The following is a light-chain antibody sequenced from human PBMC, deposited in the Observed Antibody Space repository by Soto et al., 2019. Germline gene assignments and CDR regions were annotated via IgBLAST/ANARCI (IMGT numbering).Light chain of an antibody. Sequence: QSVLTQPAFVSGSPGQSITISCTGTSSDVGGSNFVSWYQQHPGKPPKLIIYDVANRPSGVSNRFSGSKSGSTASLIISRLQTEDEADYYCVSYTSSTTYVFGTGTKVTVL. V-gene: IGLV2-14*03. CDR1: SSDVGGSNF. J-gene: IGLJ1*01. CDR3: VSYTSSTTYV. CDR2: DVA.